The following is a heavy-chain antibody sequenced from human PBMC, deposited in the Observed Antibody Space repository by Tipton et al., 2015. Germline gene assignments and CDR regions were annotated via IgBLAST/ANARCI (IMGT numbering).Heavy chain of an antibody. J-gene: IGHJ6*02. CDR3: AKDQYYYGSGRAMDV. V-gene: IGHV3-30*18. CDR2: ISFDGSNT. Sequence: SLRLSCAASGFTFNYYGMHWVRRAPGKGLEWVAVISFDGSNTYYADSVKGRFTISRDNSNNMVYLQMNSLRAEDTAIYYCAKDQYYYGSGRAMDVWGLGTTVTVSS. CDR1: GFTFNYYG. D-gene: IGHD3-10*01.